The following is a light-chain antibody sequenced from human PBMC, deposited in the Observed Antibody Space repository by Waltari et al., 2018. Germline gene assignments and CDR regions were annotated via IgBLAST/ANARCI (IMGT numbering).Light chain of an antibody. CDR1: TSDVGTYNF. CDR2: EVN. J-gene: IGLJ3*02. CDR3: CSFVTGDTWV. V-gene: IGLV2-23*02. Sequence: QSALTQPASVSGSPGQSITISCTGTTSDVGTYNFVSWYQQHPGKAPKLIIYEVNQRPSWVSNRFSGSKSGNTAALTISGLQSEDEAYYYCCSFVTGDTWVFGGGTKVAVL.